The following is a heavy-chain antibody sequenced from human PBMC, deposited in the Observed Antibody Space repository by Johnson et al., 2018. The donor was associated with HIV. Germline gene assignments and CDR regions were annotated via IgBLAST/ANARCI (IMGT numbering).Heavy chain of an antibody. Sequence: VQLVESGGGVVQPGGSLRLSCAASGFTFDDYGMSWVRQAPGKGLEWVANIKQDGSEKYFVDSVKGRFTISRDNAKNSLFLQMNSLRAEDTAVYYCARDFFDSTTYPRRGQADAFDIWGQGTMVTVSS. CDR2: IKQDGSEK. D-gene: IGHD2/OR15-2a*01. CDR3: ARDFFDSTTYPRRGQADAFDI. CDR1: GFTFDDYG. J-gene: IGHJ3*02. V-gene: IGHV3-7*05.